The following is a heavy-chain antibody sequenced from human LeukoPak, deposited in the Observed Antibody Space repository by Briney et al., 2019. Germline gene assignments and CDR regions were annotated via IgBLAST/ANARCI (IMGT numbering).Heavy chain of an antibody. J-gene: IGHJ4*02. CDR1: GGTFSSYA. V-gene: IGHV1-69*04. CDR3: ARAPYLGWEPDDY. D-gene: IGHD1-26*01. CDR2: IIPILGIA. Sequence: GASVKVSCKASGGTFSSYAISWVRQAPGQGLEWMGRIIPILGIANYAQKFQGRVTITADKSTSTAYMELSSLRSEDTAVYYCARAPYLGWEPDDYWGQGTLVTVSS.